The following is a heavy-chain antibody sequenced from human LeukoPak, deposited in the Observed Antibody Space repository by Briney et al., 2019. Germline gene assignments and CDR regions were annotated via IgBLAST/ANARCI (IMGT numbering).Heavy chain of an antibody. V-gene: IGHV1-2*02. D-gene: IGHD3-3*01. Sequence: ASVKVSCKASGYTFTGYYMHWVRQAPGQGLEGMGWINPNSGGTNYAQKFQGRVTMTRDTSISTAYMELSRLRSDDTAVYYCARGYDFWSGYYTMGYWGQGTLVTVSS. J-gene: IGHJ4*02. CDR2: INPNSGGT. CDR1: GYTFTGYY. CDR3: ARGYDFWSGYYTMGY.